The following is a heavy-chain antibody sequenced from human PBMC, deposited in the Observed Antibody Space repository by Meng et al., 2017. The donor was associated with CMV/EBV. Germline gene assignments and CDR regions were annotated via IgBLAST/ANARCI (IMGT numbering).Heavy chain of an antibody. D-gene: IGHD2-2*01. CDR2: IYTSGST. Sequence: QLTESGPGLVEPSEPLSLTGTCAVGSSSSYYWIWIRPPAGKGLEWIGRIYTSGSTNYNPSLKSRVTMSVDTSKNQFSLKLSSVTAADTAVYYCARDLMNCSSTSCANWFDPWGQGTLVTVSS. V-gene: IGHV4-4*07. CDR3: ARDLMNCSSTSCANWFDP. J-gene: IGHJ5*02. CDR1: VGSSSSYY.